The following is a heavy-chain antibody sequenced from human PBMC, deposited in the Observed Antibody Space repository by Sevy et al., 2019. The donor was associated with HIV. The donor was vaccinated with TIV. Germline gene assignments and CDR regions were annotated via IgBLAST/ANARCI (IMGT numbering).Heavy chain of an antibody. CDR1: GFTFDDYA. D-gene: IGHD6-19*01. Sequence: GGSLRLSCAASGFTFDDYAMHWVRQAPGKGLEWVSGISWNSGSIGYADSVKGRFTISRDNAKNSLYLQMNSLRAEDTALYYCAKGRKQWLAGHALDIWGQGTMVTVSS. CDR2: ISWNSGSI. CDR3: AKGRKQWLAGHALDI. J-gene: IGHJ3*02. V-gene: IGHV3-9*01.